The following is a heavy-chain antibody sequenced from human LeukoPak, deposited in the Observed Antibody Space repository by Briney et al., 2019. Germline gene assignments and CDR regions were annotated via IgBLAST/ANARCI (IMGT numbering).Heavy chain of an antibody. CDR1: GFTFSSYG. Sequence: GGSLRLSCAASGFTFSSYGMHWVRQAPGKGLEWMAVISYDGSNKYYADSVKGRFTISRDNSKNTLYLQMNSLRAEDTAVYYCAKECSGSYYSFDYWGQGTLVTVSS. D-gene: IGHD1-26*01. J-gene: IGHJ4*02. CDR3: AKECSGSYYSFDY. V-gene: IGHV3-30*18. CDR2: ISYDGSNK.